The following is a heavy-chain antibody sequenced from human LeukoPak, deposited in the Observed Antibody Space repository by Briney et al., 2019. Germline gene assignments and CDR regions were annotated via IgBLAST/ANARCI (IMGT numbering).Heavy chain of an antibody. J-gene: IGHJ4*02. V-gene: IGHV1-2*02. D-gene: IGHD6-13*01. CDR3: ARETGYSSSWYDY. Sequence: GALVKVSCKASGYTFTGYYMHWVRQAPGQGVEGMGWINPNSGGTNYAQKFQGRVTMTRDTSISTAYMELSRLRSDDTAVYYCARETGYSSSWYDYWGQGTLVTVSS. CDR2: INPNSGGT. CDR1: GYTFTGYY.